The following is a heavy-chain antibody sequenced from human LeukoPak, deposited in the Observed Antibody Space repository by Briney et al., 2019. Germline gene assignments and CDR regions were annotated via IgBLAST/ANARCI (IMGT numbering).Heavy chain of an antibody. CDR1: GFTFSSYG. CDR2: ISGSGGST. J-gene: IGHJ4*02. Sequence: GGTLRLSCAASGFTFSSYGMSWVRQAPGKGLEWVSAISGSGGSTYYADSVKGRFTISRDNSKNTLYLQMNSLRPEDTSVYYCARSPTSWYFGYWGQGTPVTVSS. D-gene: IGHD2-2*01. V-gene: IGHV3-23*01. CDR3: ARSPTSWYFGY.